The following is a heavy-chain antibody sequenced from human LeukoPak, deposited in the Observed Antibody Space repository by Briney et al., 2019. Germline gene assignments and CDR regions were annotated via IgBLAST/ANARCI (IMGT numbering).Heavy chain of an antibody. D-gene: IGHD2-8*02. CDR1: GFTFNTYT. CDR3: AKDSSVLVAADDY. V-gene: IGHV3-21*01. Sequence: GGSLRLSCVASGFTFNTYTMNWVRQAPGKGLEWISCVGRDGSIHYADSVKGRITISRDNAKNSLFLQMNSLRAEDTAIYYCAKDSSVLVAADDYWGQGTLVTVSS. J-gene: IGHJ4*02. CDR2: VGRDGSI.